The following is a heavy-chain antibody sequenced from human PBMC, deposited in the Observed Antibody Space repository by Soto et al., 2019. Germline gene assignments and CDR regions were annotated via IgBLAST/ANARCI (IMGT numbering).Heavy chain of an antibody. D-gene: IGHD6-13*01. CDR2: IIPIFGTA. Sequence: ASVKVSCKASGGTFSSYAISWVRQAPGQGLEWMGGIIPIFGTANYAQKFQGRVTITADESTSTAYMELSSLRSEDTAVYYCARGGGSSWYVEYFQHWGQGTLVTVSS. CDR3: ARGGGSSWYVEYFQH. CDR1: GGTFSSYA. V-gene: IGHV1-69*13. J-gene: IGHJ1*01.